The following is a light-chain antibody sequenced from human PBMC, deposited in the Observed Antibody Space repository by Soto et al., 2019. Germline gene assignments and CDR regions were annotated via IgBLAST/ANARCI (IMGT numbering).Light chain of an antibody. V-gene: IGLV2-23*01. CDR1: SSDVGSYNL. CDR3: CSFAGSYTPFV. CDR2: EGR. J-gene: IGLJ1*01. Sequence: QSALTQPASVSGSLGQSITISCTGTSSDVGSYNLVSWYQQHPGKAPKVIIYEGRKRPPGVSNRFSGSKSGNTASLTISGLQADDEADYHCCSFAGSYTPFVFGTGTKLTVL.